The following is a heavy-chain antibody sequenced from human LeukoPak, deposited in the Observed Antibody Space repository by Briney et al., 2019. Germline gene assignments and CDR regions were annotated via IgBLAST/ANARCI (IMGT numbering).Heavy chain of an antibody. D-gene: IGHD3-22*01. V-gene: IGHV3-30-3*01. CDR2: ISFDGSNK. J-gene: IGHJ5*02. CDR1: GFTFSSYA. CDR3: AKDENMIVVVTVDP. Sequence: GGSLRLSCAASGFTFSSYAMHWVRQAPGKGLECVAIISFDGSNKYYADSVKGRFTISRDNSKNTLYLQMNSLRAEDTAVYYCAKDENMIVVVTVDPWGQGTLVTVSS.